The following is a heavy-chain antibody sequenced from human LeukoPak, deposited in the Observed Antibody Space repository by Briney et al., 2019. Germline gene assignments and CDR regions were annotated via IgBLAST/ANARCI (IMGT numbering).Heavy chain of an antibody. CDR1: GFTFSSYS. Sequence: GGSLRLSCAASGFTFSSYSMNWVRQAPGKGLEWVSSICSSSSYIYYADSVRGRFTISRDNAKNSLYLQMNSLRAEDTAVYYCAREAGLGYCSSTSCYGVGYYGMDVWGQGTTVTVSS. CDR3: AREAGLGYCSSTSCYGVGYYGMDV. D-gene: IGHD2-2*01. CDR2: ICSSSSYI. J-gene: IGHJ6*02. V-gene: IGHV3-21*01.